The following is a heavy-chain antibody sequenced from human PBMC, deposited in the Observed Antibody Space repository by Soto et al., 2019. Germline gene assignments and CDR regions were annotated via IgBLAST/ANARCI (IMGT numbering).Heavy chain of an antibody. Sequence: EVRLVETGGGLVQPGGSLRLSCAASGFSVSDNYMSWVRQAPGKGLEWVAVIYSAGSTYYPDSVKGRCTISRDNSKNTLYLQMNSLRAEDKAVYYCAIQRRMSAVTTGRMTFDIRGQGTMVTVSS. V-gene: IGHV3-53*02. J-gene: IGHJ3*02. CDR1: GFSVSDNY. CDR2: IYSAGST. CDR3: AIQRRMSAVTTGRMTFDI. D-gene: IGHD4-17*01.